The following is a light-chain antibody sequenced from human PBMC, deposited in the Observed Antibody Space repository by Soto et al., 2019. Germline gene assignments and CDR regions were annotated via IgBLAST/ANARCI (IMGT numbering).Light chain of an antibody. V-gene: IGLV2-11*01. CDR3: CSYAGTFYV. J-gene: IGLJ1*01. CDR1: SSDFGGYNY. Sequence: QSVLTQPRSVSGSPGQSVTISCTGTSSDFGGYNYVSWYQHYPGKAPKLMIYDVSERPSGVPDRFSGSKSGNTASLTISGLQAEDEADYYCCSYAGTFYVFGTATKVTVL. CDR2: DVS.